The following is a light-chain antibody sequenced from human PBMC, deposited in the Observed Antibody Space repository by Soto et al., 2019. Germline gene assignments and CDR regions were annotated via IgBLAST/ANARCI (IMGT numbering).Light chain of an antibody. V-gene: IGKV3-20*01. Sequence: EIVLTQSPGTQSLSPGERATLSCRASQSVSSIYLAWYQQKTGQAPRPLIYVASSRATGIPDRFSGSGSGTDFTLFISRLEPEDFPVYYCQQYGLSLPWTCGQGTKVEIK. CDR3: QQYGLSLPWT. CDR1: QSVSSIY. CDR2: VAS. J-gene: IGKJ1*01.